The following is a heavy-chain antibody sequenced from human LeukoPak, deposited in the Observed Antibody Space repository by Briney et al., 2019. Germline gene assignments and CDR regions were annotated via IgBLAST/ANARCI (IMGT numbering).Heavy chain of an antibody. J-gene: IGHJ2*01. CDR3: ARDTGDSYWYFDL. Sequence: GGSLRLSCAASGFASSTYWMSWVRQAPGKGLEWLANIKQDGSETYFLDSVKGRFTIYRDNAKNSLYLQMDSLRVEDTAVYYCARDTGDSYWYFDLWGRGTPVTVSS. V-gene: IGHV3-7*01. D-gene: IGHD3-16*01. CDR2: IKQDGSET. CDR1: GFASSTYW.